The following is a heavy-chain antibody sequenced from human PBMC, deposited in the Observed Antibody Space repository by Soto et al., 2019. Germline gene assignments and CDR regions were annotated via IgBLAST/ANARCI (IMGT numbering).Heavy chain of an antibody. CDR3: ARAYYYDSSGYPINWFDP. Sequence: SETLSLTCTVSGGSISSSSYYWGWIRQPPGKGLEWIGSIYYSGSTYYNPSLKSRVTISVDTSKNQFSLKLSSVTAADTAVYYCARAYYYDSSGYPINWFDPWGQGTLVTVSS. D-gene: IGHD3-22*01. J-gene: IGHJ5*02. V-gene: IGHV4-39*01. CDR2: IYYSGST. CDR1: GGSISSSSYY.